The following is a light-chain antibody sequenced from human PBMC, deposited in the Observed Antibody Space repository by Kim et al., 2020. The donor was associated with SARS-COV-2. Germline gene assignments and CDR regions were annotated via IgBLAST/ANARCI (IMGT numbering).Light chain of an antibody. V-gene: IGKV3-11*01. CDR1: PKFDIS. CDR3: QQRGSWPPALT. CDR2: DAA. Sequence: PGYSSTLSCRASPKFDISLAWYQQTPGQAPSLLIYDAAVRAAGIPDRFSGSGSGTDFTLTIGSLAPEDFAIYYCQQRGSWPPALTFGGGTKVDIK. J-gene: IGKJ4*01.